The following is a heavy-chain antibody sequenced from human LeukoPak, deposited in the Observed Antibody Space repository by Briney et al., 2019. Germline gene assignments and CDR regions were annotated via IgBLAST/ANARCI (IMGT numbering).Heavy chain of an antibody. CDR3: AREASTGYYRPLDY. D-gene: IGHD3-9*01. Sequence: PSETLSLTCTVSGGSIGSFYWTWIRQPAGKGLEWIGRTYTSGRTNDNPSLMSRVTMSVDTSKNQFSLKLSSVTAADTAVYYCAREASTGYYRPLDYWGQGTLVTVSS. CDR2: TYTSGRT. V-gene: IGHV4-4*07. J-gene: IGHJ4*02. CDR1: GGSIGSFY.